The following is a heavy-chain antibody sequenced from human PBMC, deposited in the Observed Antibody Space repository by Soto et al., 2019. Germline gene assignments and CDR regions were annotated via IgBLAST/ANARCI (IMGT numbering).Heavy chain of an antibody. CDR2: ISYDGSNK. CDR1: GFTFSRYA. Sequence: QVQLVESGGGVVQPGRSLRLSCAASGFTFSRYAMHWVRQAPGKGLEWVAVISYDGSNKYYADPVKGRFTISRDNSKNTLYLQMNSLRAEDTAVYYCARDRIYSSSWYDYWGQGTLVTVSS. CDR3: ARDRIYSSSWYDY. D-gene: IGHD6-13*01. J-gene: IGHJ4*02. V-gene: IGHV3-30-3*01.